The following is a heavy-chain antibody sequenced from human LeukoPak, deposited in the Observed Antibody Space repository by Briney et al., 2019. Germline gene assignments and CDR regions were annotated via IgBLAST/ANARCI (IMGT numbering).Heavy chain of an antibody. CDR3: AKYSYGFGVFDY. D-gene: IGHD5-18*01. CDR1: GFTFSSYE. CDR2: ISSSGSTI. J-gene: IGHJ4*02. Sequence: GGSLRLSCAASGFTFSSYEMNWVRQAPGKGLEWVSYISSSGSTIYYADSVKGRFTISRDNAKNSLYLQMNSLRAEDTAVYYCAKYSYGFGVFDYWGQGTLVTVSS. V-gene: IGHV3-48*03.